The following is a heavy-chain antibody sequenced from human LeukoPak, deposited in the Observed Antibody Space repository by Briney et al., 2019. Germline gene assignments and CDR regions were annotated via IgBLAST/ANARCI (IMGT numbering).Heavy chain of an antibody. CDR3: AKTRNGYTTEYLQH. J-gene: IGHJ1*01. Sequence: QPGGSLRLSCTASGFTFSDYYMSWVRQAPGKGLEWVSSISSPGGNTYYADSVKGRFTISRDNSNNLVYLQMNSLRAEDTAVYYCAKTRNGYTTEYLQHWGQGTLVTVSS. CDR1: GFTFSDYY. D-gene: IGHD5-24*01. CDR2: ISSPGGNT. V-gene: IGHV3-23*01.